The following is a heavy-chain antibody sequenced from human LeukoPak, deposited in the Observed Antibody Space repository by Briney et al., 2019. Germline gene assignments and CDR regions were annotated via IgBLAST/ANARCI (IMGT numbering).Heavy chain of an antibody. CDR2: IIPIFGTA. V-gene: IGHV1-69*05. J-gene: IGHJ4*02. CDR1: GGTFSSYA. CDR3: ARGDLRITMIVVVQLPPDY. Sequence: SVKVSCKASGGTFSSYAISWVRQAPGQGLEWMGGIIPIFGTASYAQKLQGRVTMTTDTSTSTAYMELRSLRSDDTAVYYCARGDLRITMIVVVQLPPDYWGQGTLVTVSS. D-gene: IGHD3-22*01.